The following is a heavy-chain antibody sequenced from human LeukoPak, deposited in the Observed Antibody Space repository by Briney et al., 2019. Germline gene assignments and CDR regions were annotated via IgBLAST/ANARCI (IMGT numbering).Heavy chain of an antibody. CDR1: GFTFRNAW. J-gene: IGHJ4*02. D-gene: IGHD6-13*01. V-gene: IGHV3-15*01. Sequence: GGSLTLSCAASGFTFRNAWRTWVRQPPGEGLEWVGGIKRKTGGGTTDYAASLKGRFTISRDYSKNTLYLQLNSLTTEDTAVYYCTTTAAGIIDYWGQGTLVTVSS. CDR3: TTTAAGIIDY. CDR2: IKRKTGGGTT.